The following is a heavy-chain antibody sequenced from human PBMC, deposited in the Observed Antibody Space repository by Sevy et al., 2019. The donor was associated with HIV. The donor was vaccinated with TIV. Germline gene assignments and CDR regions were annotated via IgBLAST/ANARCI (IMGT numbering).Heavy chain of an antibody. Sequence: GGSLRLSCAASGLMFSSDSMNWLRQAPGKGLEWVSSISSSSRYIYYADSVKGRFTISRDNAKNSLSLQMNSLRAEDTAVYYCARQGWGGAARPNYFDYWGQRTLVTVSS. V-gene: IGHV3-21*01. CDR3: ARQGWGGAARPNYFDY. J-gene: IGHJ4*02. CDR2: ISSSSRYI. CDR1: GLMFSSDS. D-gene: IGHD6-6*01.